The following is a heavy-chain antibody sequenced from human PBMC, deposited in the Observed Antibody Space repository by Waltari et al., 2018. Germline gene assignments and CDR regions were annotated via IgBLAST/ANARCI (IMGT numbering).Heavy chain of an antibody. D-gene: IGHD3-22*01. J-gene: IGHJ4*02. CDR1: GYTFTGYY. CDR2: INPNSGGT. CDR3: ATQRDYYDVSAYRDLDY. Sequence: QVQLVQSGAEVKKPGASVKVSCTASGYTFTGYYMHWVRQAPGQGLEWMGWINPNSGGTNYAQKFQGRVTMTRDTSISTAYMELSRLTSDDTAVYYCATQRDYYDVSAYRDLDYWGQGTLVSVSS. V-gene: IGHV1-2*02.